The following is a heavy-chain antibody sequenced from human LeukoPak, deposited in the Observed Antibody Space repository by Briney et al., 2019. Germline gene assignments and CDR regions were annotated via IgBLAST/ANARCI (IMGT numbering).Heavy chain of an antibody. D-gene: IGHD3-10*01. V-gene: IGHV3-30*04. Sequence: GGSLRLSCAAPGSTFSSYAMHWVRQAPGKGLEWVAVISYDGSNKYYADSVKGRFTISRDNSKNTLYLQMNSLRAEDTAVYYCARERITMVRGKHQDAFDIWGQGTMVTVSS. J-gene: IGHJ3*02. CDR3: ARERITMVRGKHQDAFDI. CDR2: ISYDGSNK. CDR1: GSTFSSYA.